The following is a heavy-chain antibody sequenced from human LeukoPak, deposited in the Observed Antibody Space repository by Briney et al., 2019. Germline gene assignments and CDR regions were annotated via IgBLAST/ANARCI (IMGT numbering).Heavy chain of an antibody. CDR3: ARDLTSRYSYGRDY. CDR2: ISSSSSCI. V-gene: IGHV3-21*01. CDR1: GFTFSSYS. J-gene: IGHJ4*02. Sequence: GGSLRLSCAASGFTFSSYSMNWVRQAPGKGLEGVSSISSSSSCIYYADSVKGRFTISRDNAKNSLYLQMNSLRAEDTAVYYCARDLTSRYSYGRDYWGQGTLVTVSS. D-gene: IGHD5-18*01.